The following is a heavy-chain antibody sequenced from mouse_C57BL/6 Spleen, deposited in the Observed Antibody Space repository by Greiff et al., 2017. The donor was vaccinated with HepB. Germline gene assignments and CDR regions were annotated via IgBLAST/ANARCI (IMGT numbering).Heavy chain of an antibody. V-gene: IGHV1-75*01. CDR3: ARAIPKGYAMDY. CDR2: IFPGSGST. Sequence: VQRVESGPELVKPGASVKISCKASGYTFTDYYINWVKQRPGQGLEWIGWIFPGSGSTYYNEKFKGKATLTVDKSSSTAYMLLSSLTSEDSAVYFCARAIPKGYAMDYWGQGTSVTVSS. CDR1: GYTFTDYY. J-gene: IGHJ4*01. D-gene: IGHD5-1-1*01.